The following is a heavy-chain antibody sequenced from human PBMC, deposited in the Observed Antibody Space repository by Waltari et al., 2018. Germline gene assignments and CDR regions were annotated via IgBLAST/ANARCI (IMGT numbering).Heavy chain of an antibody. CDR1: GGSFSGYY. V-gene: IGHV4-34*01. D-gene: IGHD3-22*01. CDR2: IKHSGST. J-gene: IGHJ4*02. Sequence: QVQLQQWGAGLLKPSETLSLTCAVYGGSFSGYYWSWIRQPPGKGLEWIGEIKHSGSTNYNPSLKRRVTRSVDTSKNQFSLKLSSETAADTAVYYCAREKEGDSCFDYWGQGTLVTVSS. CDR3: AREKEGDSCFDY.